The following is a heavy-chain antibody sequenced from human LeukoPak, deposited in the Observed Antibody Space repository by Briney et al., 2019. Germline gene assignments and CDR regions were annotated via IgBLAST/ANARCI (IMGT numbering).Heavy chain of an antibody. D-gene: IGHD2-21*02. CDR3: ASWVTAPSAFDI. J-gene: IGHJ3*02. V-gene: IGHV5-51*01. Sequence: GIIYPGDSDTRYSPSFQGQVTISADKSISTAYLQWSSLKASDTAMYYCASWVTAPSAFDIWGQGTMVTVSS. CDR2: IYPGDSDT.